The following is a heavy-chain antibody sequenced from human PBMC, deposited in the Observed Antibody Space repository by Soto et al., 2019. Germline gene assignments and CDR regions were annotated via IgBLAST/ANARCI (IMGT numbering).Heavy chain of an antibody. CDR3: ARRHGDYVSYYYYYYMDV. D-gene: IGHD4-17*01. J-gene: IGHJ6*03. CDR2: IYYSGST. CDR1: GGSISSSSYY. V-gene: IGHV4-39*01. Sequence: QLKLQESGPGLVKPSETLSLTCTVSGGSISSSSYYWGWIRQPPGKGLEWIGSIYYSGSTYYNPSLKSRVTISVDTSKNQFSLKLSSVTAADTAVYYCARRHGDYVSYYYYYYMDVWGKGTTVTVSS.